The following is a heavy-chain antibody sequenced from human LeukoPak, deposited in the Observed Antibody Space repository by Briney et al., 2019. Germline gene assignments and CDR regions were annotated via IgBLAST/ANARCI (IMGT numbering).Heavy chain of an antibody. CDR1: GYTFTGYY. CDR3: ARQGYSGYDYDY. CDR2: INPNSGGT. Sequence: ASVKVSCTASGYTFTGYYMHWVRQAPAQGLEWIGWINPNSGGTNYAQKFQGRVTMTRDTSTSKAYMELSRLRSDDTAAYYCARQGYSGYDYDYWGQGTLVTVSS. J-gene: IGHJ4*02. D-gene: IGHD5-12*01. V-gene: IGHV1-2*02.